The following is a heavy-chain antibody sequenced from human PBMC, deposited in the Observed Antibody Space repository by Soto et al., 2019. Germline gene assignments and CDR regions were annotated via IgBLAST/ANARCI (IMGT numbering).Heavy chain of an antibody. Sequence: QVQLQESGPGLVKPSQTLSLTCTVSGGSISSGDYYWSWIRQPPGKGLEWIGYIYYSGSTYYNPSLKSRVTISLNTAKDQFSLKLSSVTAADTAVYYCARVGYYGSGSLHFDYWGQGTLVTVSS. CDR2: IYYSGST. J-gene: IGHJ4*02. D-gene: IGHD3-10*01. CDR3: ARVGYYGSGSLHFDY. CDR1: GGSISSGDYY. V-gene: IGHV4-30-4*01.